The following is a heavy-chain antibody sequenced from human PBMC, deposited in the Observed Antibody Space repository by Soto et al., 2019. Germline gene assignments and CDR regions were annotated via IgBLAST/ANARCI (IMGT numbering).Heavy chain of an antibody. V-gene: IGHV1-18*01. CDR1: GYSFSNYG. J-gene: IGHJ4*02. CDR2: ISVYDGKT. D-gene: IGHD1-26*01. CDR3: ARAVPYSVGARLDY. Sequence: QVQLLQSGAEVKKPGASVKVSCKVSGYSFSNYGITWVRQAPGQGLEWMGWISVYDGKTAYAQKVQDRVRVTIDTSTSTAYMELRSLRSDDTAVYHCARAVPYSVGARLDYWGQGTLVTVSS.